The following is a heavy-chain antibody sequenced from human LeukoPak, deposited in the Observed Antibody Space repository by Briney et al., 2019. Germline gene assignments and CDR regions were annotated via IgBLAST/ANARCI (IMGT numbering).Heavy chain of an antibody. J-gene: IGHJ6*03. V-gene: IGHV3-7*01. Sequence: GGSLRLSCAASGFTFSSYWMSWVRQAPGKGLEWVANINQDGSEKYYVDSVKGRFTISRDNAKNSLYLQMNSLRAEDTAVYYCARDHAFSYYYYYMDVWGKGTTVTVSS. D-gene: IGHD3-3*01. CDR2: INQDGSEK. CDR1: GFTFSSYW. CDR3: ARDHAFSYYYYYMDV.